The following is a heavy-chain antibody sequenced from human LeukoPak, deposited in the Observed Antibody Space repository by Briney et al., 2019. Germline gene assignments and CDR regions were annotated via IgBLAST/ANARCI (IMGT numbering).Heavy chain of an antibody. CDR3: ARYVVVTAKYYFDY. D-gene: IGHD2-21*02. J-gene: IGHJ4*02. CDR1: GDSIASSGYY. CDR2: IYYSGTT. Sequence: SETLSLTCTVSGDSIASSGYYWSWVHQPPGKGLEWIATIYYSGTTYYNAPLKSRVTISVDTSKNQFSLKLSSVTAADTAVYYCARYVVVTAKYYFDYWGQGTLVTVSS. V-gene: IGHV4-39*01.